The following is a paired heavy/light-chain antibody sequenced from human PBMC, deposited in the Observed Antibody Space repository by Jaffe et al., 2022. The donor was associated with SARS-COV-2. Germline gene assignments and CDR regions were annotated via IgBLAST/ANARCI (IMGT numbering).Heavy chain of an antibody. D-gene: IGHD2-8*01. CDR1: GFRFSTYA. Sequence: EVQLLASGGGLAQPGGSLRLSCTASGFRFSTYAMNWVRQTPGKGLEWVASIGGGGTDTLYTDSVKGRFTISRDDSKDTMYLQMNNLRVDDSAQYFCVKDAFSANGIWDSFDSWGQGILVTVSS. V-gene: IGHV3-23*01. J-gene: IGHJ4*02. CDR3: VKDAFSANGIWDSFDS. CDR2: IGGGGTDT.
Light chain of an antibody. J-gene: IGKJ2*01. V-gene: IGKV3-20*01. Sequence: EIVLTQSPDTLSLSPGERATLSCRASQSVTSNYLAWYQQKPGQAPRLLIYGASSRATAVPDRFSGSGSGTDFTLTISRLEPEDFAVYYCQQYGRSPEMFTFGQGTKLDIK. CDR1: QSVTSNY. CDR2: GAS. CDR3: QQYGRSPEMFT.